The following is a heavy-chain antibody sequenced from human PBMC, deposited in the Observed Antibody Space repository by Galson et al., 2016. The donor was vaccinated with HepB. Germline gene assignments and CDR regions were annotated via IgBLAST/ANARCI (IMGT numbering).Heavy chain of an antibody. CDR2: MKSKGSGGTT. D-gene: IGHD3-9*01. V-gene: IGHV3-15*01. CDR3: INDWDYNYGMNV. J-gene: IGHJ6*02. Sequence: SLRLSCAGSGFTFSLAWMTWVRQAPGKGLEWVGCMKSKGSGGTTDYAAPVQGRFSIARDDSKNELYLQMNSLTTEDTAVYYCINDWDYNYGMNVWGQGTTVTVAS. CDR1: GFTFSLAW.